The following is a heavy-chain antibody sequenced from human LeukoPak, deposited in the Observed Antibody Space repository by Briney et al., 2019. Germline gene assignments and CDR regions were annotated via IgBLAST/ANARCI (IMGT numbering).Heavy chain of an antibody. CDR3: ARVSSWYTSYYYYGMDV. V-gene: IGHV3-66*01. CDR2: IYSGGST. CDR1: GFTFSSNY. Sequence: GGSLRLSCAASGFTFSSNYMSWVRQAPGKGLEWVSVIYSGGSTYYADSVKGRFTISRDNSKNTLYLQMNSLRAEDTAVYYCARVSSWYTSYYYYGMDVWGQGTTVTVSS. D-gene: IGHD6-13*01. J-gene: IGHJ6*02.